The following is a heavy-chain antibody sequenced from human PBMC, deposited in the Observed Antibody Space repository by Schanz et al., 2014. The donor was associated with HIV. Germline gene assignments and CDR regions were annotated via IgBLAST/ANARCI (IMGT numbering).Heavy chain of an antibody. CDR2: IYYSGST. CDR3: ARRGLVGATLYYYYYGMDV. D-gene: IGHD1-26*01. CDR1: GGSISSGGYY. J-gene: IGHJ6*02. V-gene: IGHV4-31*03. Sequence: QVQLQESGPGLVKPSQTLSLTCTVSGGSISSGGYYWSWIRQHPGKGLEWIGYIYYSGSTYYNPSLKSRVTISVDTSKNQFSLKLSSVTAADTAVYYCARRGLVGATLYYYYYGMDVWGQGTTVTVSS.